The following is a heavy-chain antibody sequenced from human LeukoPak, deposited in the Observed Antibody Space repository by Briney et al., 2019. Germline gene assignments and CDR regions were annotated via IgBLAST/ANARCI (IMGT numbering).Heavy chain of an antibody. CDR2: ISYDGSNK. CDR1: GFTFSSYA. V-gene: IGHV3-30-3*01. Sequence: PGRSLRLSCAASGFTFSSYAMHWVRQAPGKGLEWVAVISYDGSNKYYADSVKGRFTISRDNAKNSLYLQMNSLRAEDTAVYYCARGPEEGMAFDIWGQGTMVTVSS. J-gene: IGHJ3*02. CDR3: ARGPEEGMAFDI.